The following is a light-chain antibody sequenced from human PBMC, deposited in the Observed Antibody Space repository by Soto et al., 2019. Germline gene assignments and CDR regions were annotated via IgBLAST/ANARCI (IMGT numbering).Light chain of an antibody. Sequence: EIVLTQSPGTLSLSPGERATLSCRASQPVSTSFLAWYQQIRGQAPRLLIYGASTRATGVPDRFSGSGSGTDFTLPSSDLEPEDFAVYYCQHYDWSLTWTFGPGTKVEI. V-gene: IGKV3-20*01. CDR3: QHYDWSLTWT. CDR1: QPVSTSF. J-gene: IGKJ1*01. CDR2: GAS.